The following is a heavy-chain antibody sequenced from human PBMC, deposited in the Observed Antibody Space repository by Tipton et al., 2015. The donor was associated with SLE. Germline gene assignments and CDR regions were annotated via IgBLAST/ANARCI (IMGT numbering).Heavy chain of an antibody. CDR1: GDSISSSAYY. J-gene: IGHJ4*02. CDR3: ARDYSPEAYFDY. CDR2: IFYSGST. V-gene: IGHV4-39*07. D-gene: IGHD6-13*01. Sequence: TLSLTCTVSGDSISSSAYYWGWVRQPPGKELEWIGTIFYSGSTYYNPSLESRVTISVDTSKNQFSLKLSSVTAADTAVYYCARDYSPEAYFDYWGQGTLVTVSS.